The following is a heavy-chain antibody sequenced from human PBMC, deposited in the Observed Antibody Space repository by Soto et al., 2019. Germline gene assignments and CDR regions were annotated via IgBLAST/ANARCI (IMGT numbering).Heavy chain of an antibody. J-gene: IGHJ4*02. V-gene: IGHV3-66*01. D-gene: IGHD3-3*01. CDR1: GFTVSSNY. CDR2: IYTGGST. CDR3: ATDFWGGSGIDY. Sequence: GGSLRLSCAASGFTVSSNYMSWVRQAPGKGLEWVSVIYTGGSTYYADSVRGRFTISRDNSKNTLYLQMNSLRAEDTAVYYCATDFWGGSGIDYWGQGTLVTVSS.